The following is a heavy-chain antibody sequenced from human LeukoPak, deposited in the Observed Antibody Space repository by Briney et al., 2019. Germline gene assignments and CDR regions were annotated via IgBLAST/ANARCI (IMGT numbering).Heavy chain of an antibody. CDR1: GFTFSSYG. D-gene: IGHD2-2*01. CDR3: ARTVVPAAPYYYYYYMDV. J-gene: IGHJ6*03. Sequence: GRSLRLSCAASGFTFSSYGMHWVRQAPGKGLEWVAVIWYDGSNKYYADSVKGRFTISRDNSKNTLYLQMNSLRAEDTAVYYCARTVVPAAPYYYYYYMDVWGKGTTVTVSS. V-gene: IGHV3-33*01. CDR2: IWYDGSNK.